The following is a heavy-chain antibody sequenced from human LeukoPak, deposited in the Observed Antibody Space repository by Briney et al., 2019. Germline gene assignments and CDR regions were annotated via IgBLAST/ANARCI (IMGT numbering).Heavy chain of an antibody. CDR3: ARDPRYSYAYYYYGMDV. J-gene: IGHJ6*02. Sequence: ASVKVSCKASGYTFTGYYMHWVRQAPGQGLEWMGWINPNSGGTNYAQKFQGRVTMTRDTSISTAYMELSRLRSDDTAVYYCARDPRYSYAYYYYGMDVWGQGTTVTVSS. CDR1: GYTFTGYY. D-gene: IGHD5-18*01. V-gene: IGHV1-2*02. CDR2: INPNSGGT.